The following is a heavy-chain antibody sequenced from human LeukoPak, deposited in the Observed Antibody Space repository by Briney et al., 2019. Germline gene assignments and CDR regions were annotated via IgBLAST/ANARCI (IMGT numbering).Heavy chain of an antibody. J-gene: IGHJ4*02. Sequence: GGSLRLSCAASGFTFSSYAMSWVRQAPGRGLEWVSAISGSGGSTYYADSVKGRFTISRDNSKNTLYLQMNSLRAEDTAVYYCAVSPPAGPFPPNYWGQGTLVTVSS. D-gene: IGHD2-2*01. V-gene: IGHV3-23*01. CDR3: AVSPPAGPFPPNY. CDR2: ISGSGGST. CDR1: GFTFSSYA.